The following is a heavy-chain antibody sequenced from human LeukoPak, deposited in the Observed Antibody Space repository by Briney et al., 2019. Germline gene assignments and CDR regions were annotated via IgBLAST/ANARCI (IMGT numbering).Heavy chain of an antibody. D-gene: IGHD3-3*01. V-gene: IGHV1-2*06. CDR1: GYTFTGYY. CDR2: INPNSGGT. Sequence: ASVKVSCKASGYTFTGYYMHWVRQAPGQGLEWMGRINPNSGGTNYAQKFQGRVTMTRDTSISTAYMELSRLRSDDTAVYYCARDSRFLEWLGYYFDYWGQGTLVTVSS. CDR3: ARDSRFLEWLGYYFDY. J-gene: IGHJ4*02.